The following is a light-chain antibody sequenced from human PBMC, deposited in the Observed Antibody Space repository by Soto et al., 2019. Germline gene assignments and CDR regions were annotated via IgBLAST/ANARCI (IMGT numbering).Light chain of an antibody. CDR1: QSVSSY. J-gene: IGKJ4*01. Sequence: EIVLTQSPATLSLSPGERATLSCRASQSVSSYLAWYQQKPGQAPRLLISDASNRATGTPATFSGSGSGTDFTLTISSLELEDFAVYYCQQRSNWLLTFGGGTKVEIK. CDR2: DAS. CDR3: QQRSNWLLT. V-gene: IGKV3-11*01.